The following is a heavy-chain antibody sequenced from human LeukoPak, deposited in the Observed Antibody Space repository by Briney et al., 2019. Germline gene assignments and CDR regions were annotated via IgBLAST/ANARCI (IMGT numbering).Heavy chain of an antibody. V-gene: IGHV3-30*03. J-gene: IGHJ3*02. CDR1: GFTFSSYG. CDR2: ISYDGSNK. Sequence: GGSLRLSCAASGFTFSSYGMHWVRQAPGKGLEWVAVISYDGSNKYYADSVKGRFTISRDNSKNTLYLQMNSLRAEDTAVYYCARGGQKLGITDAFDIWGQGTMVTVSS. CDR3: ARGGQKLGITDAFDI. D-gene: IGHD3-10*01.